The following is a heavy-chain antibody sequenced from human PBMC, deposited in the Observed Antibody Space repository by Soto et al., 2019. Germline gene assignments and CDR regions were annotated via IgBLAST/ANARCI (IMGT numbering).Heavy chain of an antibody. Sequence: QVQLVQSGAEVKKPGASVRVSCKASGYTFNTYDINWVRQATGQGLEWMGWMNPKSGYTGSAQKFQGRVTMTRDTSKSTAYLDLSRLTSEGTAVYYCARVNGDPDYWGQGTLVTVSS. CDR2: MNPKSGYT. CDR1: GYTFNTYD. V-gene: IGHV1-8*01. D-gene: IGHD4-17*01. CDR3: ARVNGDPDY. J-gene: IGHJ4*02.